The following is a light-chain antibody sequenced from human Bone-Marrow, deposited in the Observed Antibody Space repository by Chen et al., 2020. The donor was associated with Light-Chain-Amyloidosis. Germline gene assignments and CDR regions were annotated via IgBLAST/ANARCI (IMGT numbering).Light chain of an antibody. CDR2: DDS. CDR3: QVWDRSSDRPV. J-gene: IGLJ3*02. CDR1: NIGSTS. Sequence: SYVLTQPSSVSVAPGQTATIACGGNNIGSTSVHWYQQTPGQAPLLVVYDDSARPSGIPERLSGSNSRNTATLTIRVEAGDEADYYCQVWDRSSDRPVFGGGTKLTVL. V-gene: IGLV3-21*02.